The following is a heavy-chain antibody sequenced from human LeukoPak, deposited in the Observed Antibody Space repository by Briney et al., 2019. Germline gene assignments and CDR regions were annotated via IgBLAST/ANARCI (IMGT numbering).Heavy chain of an antibody. CDR2: INHSGST. CDR3: ARGAGWFDP. CDR1: GGSFSGYY. J-gene: IGHJ5*02. V-gene: IGHV4-34*01. Sequence: KSSETLSLTCAVYGGSFSGYYWSWIRQPPGKGLEWIGEINHSGSTNYNPSLKSRVTISVDTSKNQFSLKLSSVTAADTAVYYCARGAGWFDPWGQGTLVTVSS.